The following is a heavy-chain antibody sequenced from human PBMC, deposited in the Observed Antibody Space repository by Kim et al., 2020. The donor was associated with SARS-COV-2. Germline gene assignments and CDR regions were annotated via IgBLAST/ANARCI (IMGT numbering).Heavy chain of an antibody. CDR3: ATDTLGYCSSTSCYTFDY. V-gene: IGHV3-23*01. D-gene: IGHD2-2*02. Sequence: KGRFTIARDNSKNPLYLQMNSLRAEDTAVYYCATDTLGYCSSTSCYTFDYWGQGTLVTVSS. J-gene: IGHJ4*02.